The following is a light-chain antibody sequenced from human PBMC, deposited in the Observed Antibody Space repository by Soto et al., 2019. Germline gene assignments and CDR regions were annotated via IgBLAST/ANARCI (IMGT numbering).Light chain of an antibody. CDR1: QGISSY. CDR3: QQLNSYPIT. J-gene: IGKJ5*01. Sequence: IPFTQSPSSLSASVGDRVTITCRASQGISSYLAWYQQEPGKAPKLLIYAASTLQSGVPSRFSGSGSGTDFTLTISSLQPEDFATYYCQQLNSYPITFGQGTRLEIK. V-gene: IGKV1-9*01. CDR2: AAS.